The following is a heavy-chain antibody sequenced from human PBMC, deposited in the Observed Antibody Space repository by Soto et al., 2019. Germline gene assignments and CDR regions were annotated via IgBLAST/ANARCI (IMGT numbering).Heavy chain of an antibody. CDR3: TTAYSGYDYDYYYYYGMDV. D-gene: IGHD5-12*01. J-gene: IGHJ6*02. CDR2: IRSKANSYAT. V-gene: IGHV3-73*01. Sequence: GGSLRLSCAASGFTFSGSAMHWVRQASGKGLEWVGRIRSKANSYATAYAASVKGRFTISRDDSKNTAYLQMNSLKTEDTAVYYCTTAYSGYDYDYYYYYGMDVWGQGTTVTVSS. CDR1: GFTFSGSA.